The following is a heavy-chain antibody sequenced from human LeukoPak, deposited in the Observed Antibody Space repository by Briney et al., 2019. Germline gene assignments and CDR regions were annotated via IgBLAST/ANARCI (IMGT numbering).Heavy chain of an antibody. V-gene: IGHV4-61*08. CDR2: IYYSGST. CDR1: GGSVSSGGFY. Sequence: SETLSLTCTVSGGSVSSGGFYWSWIRQPPGKGLEWIGYIYYSGSTNYNPSLKSRVTILVDTSKNQFSLKLSSVTAADTAVYYCARDLMVRGGYYYGMDVWGQGTTVTVSS. D-gene: IGHD3-10*01. J-gene: IGHJ6*02. CDR3: ARDLMVRGGYYYGMDV.